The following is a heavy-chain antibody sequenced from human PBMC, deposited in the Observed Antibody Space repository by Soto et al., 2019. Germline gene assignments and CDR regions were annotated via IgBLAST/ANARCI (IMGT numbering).Heavy chain of an antibody. D-gene: IGHD6-25*01. Sequence: PGGSLRLSCAASGFTFSTYGMHWVRQAPGKGLEWVAVISYDGVNKYYADSVKGRFTISRDNSKNTLYLQMNSLRAEDTAVYYCAVPDGYFYYYYGMDVWGQGTTVTVSS. CDR3: AVPDGYFYYYYGMDV. V-gene: IGHV3-30*03. CDR2: ISYDGVNK. J-gene: IGHJ6*02. CDR1: GFTFSTYG.